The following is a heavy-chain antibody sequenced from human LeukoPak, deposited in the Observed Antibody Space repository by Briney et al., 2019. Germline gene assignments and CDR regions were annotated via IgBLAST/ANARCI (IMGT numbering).Heavy chain of an antibody. CDR1: SGSVSSATYY. Sequence: SETLSLTCTVSSGSVSSATYYWNWIRQPPGKGLERIGYIYYSGSTNYNPSLKSRVSMSVDTSKNQFSLKLNSVTAADTAVYYCARGNSYYDSSGAFDYWGQGTLVTVSS. D-gene: IGHD3-22*01. V-gene: IGHV4-61*01. J-gene: IGHJ4*02. CDR2: IYYSGST. CDR3: ARGNSYYDSSGAFDY.